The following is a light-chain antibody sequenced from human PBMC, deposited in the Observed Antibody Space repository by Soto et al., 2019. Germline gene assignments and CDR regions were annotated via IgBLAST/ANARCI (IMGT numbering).Light chain of an antibody. CDR1: QGISNW. V-gene: IGKV1-12*01. CDR3: QQTNTFLPLT. CDR2: AVS. Sequence: DIQMTQSPSSVSASVGDRVTITCRASQGISNWLAWYQQQPGKAPKLLFYAVSSLPSGVPSRFSGGGSGTHFTLIISILQPEDFATYECQQTNTFLPLTIGVGTNVEIK. J-gene: IGKJ4*01.